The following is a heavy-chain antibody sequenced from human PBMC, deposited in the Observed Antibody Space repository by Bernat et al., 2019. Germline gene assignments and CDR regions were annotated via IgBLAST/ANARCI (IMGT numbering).Heavy chain of an antibody. Sequence: VQLVESGGGVVQPGRSLRLSCAASGFTFSSYGMHWVRQAPGKGLVWVSRISTDGSATSYADSVKGRFTISRDNAKNTLYLQMNSLRAEDTAVYYCARGKRGYSDLLDYWGQGTLVTVSS. V-gene: IGHV3-74*02. CDR1: GFTFSSYG. D-gene: IGHD5-18*01. CDR3: ARGKRGYSDLLDY. J-gene: IGHJ4*02. CDR2: ISTDGSAT.